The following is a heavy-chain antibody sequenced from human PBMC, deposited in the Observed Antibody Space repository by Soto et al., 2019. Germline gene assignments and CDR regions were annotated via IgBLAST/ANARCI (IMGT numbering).Heavy chain of an antibody. J-gene: IGHJ5*02. CDR2: IDPSDGSA. V-gene: IGHV1-46*01. CDR3: GRALPRSPIFNP. CDR1: GYSLSSYS. D-gene: IGHD3-9*01. Sequence: ASVKVSCKASGYSLSSYSIHWVRQAPGQGLEWMGVIDPSDGSATYAQKFQGRVSMTRDMSTCTVYMEMSRLTFEDTAVYFCGRALPRSPIFNPWGQGTQVTVSS.